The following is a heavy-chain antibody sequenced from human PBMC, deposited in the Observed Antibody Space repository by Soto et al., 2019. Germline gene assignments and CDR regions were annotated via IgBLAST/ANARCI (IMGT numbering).Heavy chain of an antibody. D-gene: IGHD6-13*01. J-gene: IGHJ4*02. CDR1: GGTFSSYA. CDR2: IIPIFGTA. CDR3: ARKLAAADLKFDY. Sequence: QVQLVQSGAEVKKPGSSVKVSCKASGGTFSSYAISWVRQAPGQGLEWMGGIIPIFGTANYAQKLQGRVTIVADKSTSTGYMKQSSLRTENTAVEYCARKLAAADLKFDYRCQGTLVTVST. V-gene: IGHV1-69*06.